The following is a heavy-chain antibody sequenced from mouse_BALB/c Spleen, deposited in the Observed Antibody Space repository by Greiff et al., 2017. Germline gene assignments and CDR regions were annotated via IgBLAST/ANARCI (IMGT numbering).Heavy chain of an antibody. CDR2: IDPANGNT. CDR1: GLNIKEPY. V-gene: IGHV14-3*02. D-gene: IGHD1-1*01. Sequence: VHVKQSGAELVKPGASVQLFFTASGLNIKEPYMHRVKQRPEQGLEWIGRIDPANGNTKYDPKFQGKATITADTSSNTAYPQLSSLTSEDTAVYYCARSYGSSYYAMDYWGQGTSVTVSS. J-gene: IGHJ4*01. CDR3: ARSYGSSYYAMDY.